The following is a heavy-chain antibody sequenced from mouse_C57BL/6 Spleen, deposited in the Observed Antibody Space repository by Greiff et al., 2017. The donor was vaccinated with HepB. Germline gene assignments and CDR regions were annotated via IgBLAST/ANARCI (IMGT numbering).Heavy chain of an antibody. Sequence: EVKVVESVAELVRPGASVKLSCTASGFNIKNTYMHWVKQRPEQGLEWIGRIDPANGNTKYAPKFQGKATITADTSSNTAYLQLSSLTSEDTAIYYCARKGVDSSGAFAYWGQGTLVTVSA. V-gene: IGHV14-3*01. CDR2: IDPANGNT. D-gene: IGHD3-2*02. CDR3: ARKGVDSSGAFAY. J-gene: IGHJ3*01. CDR1: GFNIKNTY.